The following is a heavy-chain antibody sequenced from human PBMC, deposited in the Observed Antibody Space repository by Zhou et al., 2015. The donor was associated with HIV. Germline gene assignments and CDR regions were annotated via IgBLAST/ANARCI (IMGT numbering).Heavy chain of an antibody. CDR1: GFSFSSYG. CDR2: IRYDGSDQ. J-gene: IGHJ4*02. D-gene: IGHD4-23*01. CDR3: AKRAVVATVDYFDH. V-gene: IGHV3-30*02. Sequence: QVQLVESGGGVVQSGGSLRLSCAASGFSFSSYGMHWVRQAPGKGLEWVAFIRYDGSDQYYADSVKGRFTISRDNSKNTLHLQMNSLRTEDTAVYYCAKRAVVATVDYFDHWGQGTLVTVSS.